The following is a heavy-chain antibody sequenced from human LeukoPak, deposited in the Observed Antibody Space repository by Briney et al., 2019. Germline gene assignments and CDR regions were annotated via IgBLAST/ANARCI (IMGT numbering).Heavy chain of an antibody. D-gene: IGHD2-2*02. CDR3: ARVYCSSTSCYNYYYYYYMDV. CDR2: INPNSGGT. CDR1: GYTFTGYY. J-gene: IGHJ6*03. V-gene: IGHV1-2*02. Sequence: ASVKVSSKASGYTFTGYYMHWVRQAPGQGVEWMGWINPNSGGTNYAQKFQGRVTMTRDTSITTAYMELSRLRSDDTAVYYCARVYCSSTSCYNYYYYYYMDVWGKGTTVTVSS.